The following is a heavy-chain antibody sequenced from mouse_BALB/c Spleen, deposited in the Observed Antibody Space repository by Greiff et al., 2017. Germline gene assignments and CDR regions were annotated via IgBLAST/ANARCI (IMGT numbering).Heavy chain of an antibody. CDR3: ARDEDYDPFAY. J-gene: IGHJ3*01. CDR1: GFSLTSYG. V-gene: IGHV2-9*02. Sequence: VQGVESGPGLVAPSQSLSITCTVSGFSLTSYGVHWVRQPPGKGLEWLGVIWAGGSTNYNSALMSRLSISKDNSKSQVFLKMNSLQTDDTAMYYCARDEDYDPFAYWGQGTLGTVSA. CDR2: IWAGGST. D-gene: IGHD2-4*01.